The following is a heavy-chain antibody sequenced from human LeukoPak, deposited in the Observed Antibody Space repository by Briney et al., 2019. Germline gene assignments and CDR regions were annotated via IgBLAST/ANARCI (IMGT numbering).Heavy chain of an antibody. J-gene: IGHJ4*02. V-gene: IGHV4-59*01. D-gene: IGHD3-22*01. CDR3: ARRGHYYDSRGYYYFDY. CDR2: IYYSGST. CDR1: GGSISGYY. Sequence: SETLSLTCTVSGGSISGYYWSWVRQPPGKGLEWIGYIYYSGSTNYNPSLKSRVTISLDTSKNQFSLKLSSVTAADTAVYYCARRGHYYDSRGYYYFDYWGQGTLVTVSS.